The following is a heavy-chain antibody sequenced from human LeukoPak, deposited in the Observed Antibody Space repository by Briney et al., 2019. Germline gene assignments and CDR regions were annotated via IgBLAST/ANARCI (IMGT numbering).Heavy chain of an antibody. D-gene: IGHD3-3*01. CDR2: IYYSGST. V-gene: IGHV4-39*01. CDR1: GGSISSSSYY. Sequence: SETLSLICTVSGGSISSSSYYWGWIRQPPGKGLEWIGSIYYSGSTYYNPSLKSRVTISVDTSKNQFSLKLSSVTAADTAVYYCAGGYGSGYYRKLDYWGQGTLVTVSS. CDR3: AGGYGSGYYRKLDY. J-gene: IGHJ4*02.